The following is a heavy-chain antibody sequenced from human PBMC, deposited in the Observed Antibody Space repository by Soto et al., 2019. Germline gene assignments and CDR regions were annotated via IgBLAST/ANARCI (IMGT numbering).Heavy chain of an antibody. Sequence: GGSLRFSCAASGFSFSGYGMHWVRQAPGKGLQWVAVISYDGNNKYYADSVKGRFTISRDNSKNTLYLQMNSLRAEDTAVYYCAKDRRFYGSGYYYGMDVWGQGTTVTVSS. D-gene: IGHD3-10*01. CDR2: ISYDGNNK. CDR1: GFSFSGYG. CDR3: AKDRRFYGSGYYYGMDV. J-gene: IGHJ6*02. V-gene: IGHV3-30*18.